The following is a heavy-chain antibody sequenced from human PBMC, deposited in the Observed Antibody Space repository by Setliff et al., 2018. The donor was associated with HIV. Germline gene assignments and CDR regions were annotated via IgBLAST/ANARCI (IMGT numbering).Heavy chain of an antibody. CDR2: INPSDGTT. CDR1: GGTFSSYA. Sequence: VASVKVSCKASGGTFSSYAISWVRQAPGQGLEWMGIINPSDGTTNYAQNFQGRFTMTRDTTTNTVYMELSSLRAEDTAVYYCVRERVGGYFDYWGQGTLVTVSS. D-gene: IGHD3-10*01. J-gene: IGHJ4*02. CDR3: VRERVGGYFDY. V-gene: IGHV1-46*03.